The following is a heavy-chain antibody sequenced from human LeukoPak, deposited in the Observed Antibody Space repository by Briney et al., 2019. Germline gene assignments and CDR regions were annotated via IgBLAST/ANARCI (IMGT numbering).Heavy chain of an antibody. D-gene: IGHD1-26*01. J-gene: IGHJ4*02. CDR1: GFTFSSYA. V-gene: IGHV3-23*01. CDR2: ISGSGGST. CDR3: AKDKWQWELSPFDY. Sequence: GGSLRLSCAASGFTFSSYAMSWVRQAPGKGLEWVSAISGSGGSTYYADSVKGRFTISRDNSKNTLYLQMSSLRAEDTAVYYCAKDKWQWELSPFDYWGQGTLVTVSS.